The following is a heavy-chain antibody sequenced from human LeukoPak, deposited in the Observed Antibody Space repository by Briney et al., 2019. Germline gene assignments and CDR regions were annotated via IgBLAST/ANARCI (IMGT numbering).Heavy chain of an antibody. V-gene: IGHV3-21*04. CDR3: AREGRNDSSGYYAFDI. J-gene: IGHJ3*02. Sequence: KPGGSLRLSCAASGFTFSSYSMNWVRQAPGKGLEWVSSISSSSSYIYYADSVKGRFTISRDNAKNSLYLQMNSLRAEDTAVYYCAREGRNDSSGYYAFDIWGQGTMVTVSS. CDR1: GFTFSSYS. D-gene: IGHD3-22*01. CDR2: ISSSSSYI.